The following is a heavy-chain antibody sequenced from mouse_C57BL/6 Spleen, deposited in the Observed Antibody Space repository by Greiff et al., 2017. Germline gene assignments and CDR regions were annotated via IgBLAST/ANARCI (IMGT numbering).Heavy chain of an antibody. CDR3: ASSYITTVVGY. CDR2: IYPGDGDT. Sequence: QVQLQQSGPELVKPGASVKISCKASGYAFSSSWMNWVKQRPGKGLEWIGRIYPGDGDTNYNGKFKGKATLTADKSSSTAYMQLSSLTSEDSAVYFCASSYITTVVGYWGQGTTLTVSS. J-gene: IGHJ2*01. D-gene: IGHD1-1*01. V-gene: IGHV1-82*01. CDR1: GYAFSSSW.